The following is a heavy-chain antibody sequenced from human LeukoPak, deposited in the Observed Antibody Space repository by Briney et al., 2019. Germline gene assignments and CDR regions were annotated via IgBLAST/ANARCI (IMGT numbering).Heavy chain of an antibody. D-gene: IGHD6-13*01. V-gene: IGHV1-3*03. CDR3: AVVAAAGNDFDY. CDR1: GYTFANYA. Sequence: VASVKVSCKASGYTFANYAMHWVRQAPGQRLEWMGWINAGNGNTKYSQEFQGRVTITRDTSASTAYMELSSLRSEDMAVYYCAVVAAAGNDFDYWGQGTLVTVSS. J-gene: IGHJ4*02. CDR2: INAGNGNT.